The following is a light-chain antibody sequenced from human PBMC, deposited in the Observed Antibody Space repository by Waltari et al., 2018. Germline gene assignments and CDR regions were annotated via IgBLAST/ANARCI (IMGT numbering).Light chain of an antibody. CDR2: QDT. CDR1: KLGDQF. CDR3: LVWDTSSYV. V-gene: IGLV3-1*01. Sequence: SYVLTQPPSVSVSPGQTASIRCSGDKLGDQFVSWYQQAPGQPPVLVIFQDTTRPSGMPERFSGSTSGNTATLTISGTQPMDEADYYCLVWDTSSYVFGTGTKVTVL. J-gene: IGLJ1*01.